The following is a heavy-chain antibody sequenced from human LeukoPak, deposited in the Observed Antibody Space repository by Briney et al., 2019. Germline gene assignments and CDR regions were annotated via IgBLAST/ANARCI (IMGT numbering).Heavy chain of an antibody. D-gene: IGHD4-11*01. CDR1: GLTFSSYS. V-gene: IGHV3-21*01. J-gene: IGHJ6*03. CDR3: ARDPVTSFYMDV. CDR2: ISSSSSYI. Sequence: GGSLRLSCAASGLTFSSYSMNWVRQAPGKGLEWVSSISSSSSYIYYADSLRGRFTISRDNAKNSLYLQMNSLRAEDTAVYYCARDPVTSFYMDVWGKGTTVTVSS.